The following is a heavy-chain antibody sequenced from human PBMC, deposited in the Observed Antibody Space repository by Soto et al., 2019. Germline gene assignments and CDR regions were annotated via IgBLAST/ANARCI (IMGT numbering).Heavy chain of an antibody. J-gene: IGHJ5*02. D-gene: IGHD2-15*01. CDR1: GGSFSGYY. CDR2: INHSGST. V-gene: IGHV4-34*01. Sequence: QVQLQQWGAGLLKPSETLSLTCAVYGGSFSGYYCSWIRQPPGKGLEWIGAINHSGSTNYNPSLKSRVTIAVDTSKNLFSLKLSSLTAADTAVYYCARGGPRYCSGGSCRNWFDPWGQVTLVTVSS. CDR3: ARGGPRYCSGGSCRNWFDP.